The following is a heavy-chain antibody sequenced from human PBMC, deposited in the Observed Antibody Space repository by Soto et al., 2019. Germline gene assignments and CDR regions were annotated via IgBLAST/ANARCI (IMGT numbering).Heavy chain of an antibody. Sequence: QVQLVESGGGVVQPGRSLRLSCAASGFTFSSYGMHWVRQAPGKGLEWVAVISYDGSNKYYADSVKGRFTISRDNSKNTLYLQMNGLRAEDTAVYYCAKDHSHYDFWSGYYDYWGQGTLVTVSS. J-gene: IGHJ4*02. V-gene: IGHV3-30*18. CDR3: AKDHSHYDFWSGYYDY. CDR2: ISYDGSNK. D-gene: IGHD3-3*01. CDR1: GFTFSSYG.